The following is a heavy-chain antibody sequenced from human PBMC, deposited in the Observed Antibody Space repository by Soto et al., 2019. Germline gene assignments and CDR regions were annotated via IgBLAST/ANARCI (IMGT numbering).Heavy chain of an antibody. V-gene: IGHV4-4*07. J-gene: IGHJ6*02. CDR2: IYTSGST. D-gene: IGHD3-22*01. CDR1: GGSISSYY. CDR3: ARDSRYYYDSSGYVSKQGGMDV. Sequence: LSLTCTGSGGSISSYYWSWIRQPAGKGLEWIGRIYTSGSTNYNPSLKSRVTMSVDTSKNQFSLKLSAVTAADTAVYYFARDSRYYYDSSGYVSKQGGMDVWGQGTTVTVSS.